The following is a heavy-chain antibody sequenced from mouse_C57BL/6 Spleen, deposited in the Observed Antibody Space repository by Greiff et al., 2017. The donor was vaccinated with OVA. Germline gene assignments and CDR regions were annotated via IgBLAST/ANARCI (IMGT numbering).Heavy chain of an antibody. J-gene: IGHJ3*01. CDR1: GFTFSDYY. CDR3: ARDSGNGFAY. D-gene: IGHD1-3*01. V-gene: IGHV5-16*01. Sequence: DVKLVESEGGLVQPGSSMKLSCTASGFTFSDYYMAWVRQVPEKGLEWVANINYDGSSTYYLDSLKSRFIISRDNAKNILYLQMSSLKSEDTATYYCARDSGNGFAYWGQGTLVTVSA. CDR2: INYDGSST.